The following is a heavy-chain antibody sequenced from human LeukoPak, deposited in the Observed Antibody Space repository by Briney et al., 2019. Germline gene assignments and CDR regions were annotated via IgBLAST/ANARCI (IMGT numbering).Heavy chain of an antibody. CDR3: ARGLFGIAAAAPFGY. V-gene: IGHV4-34*01. D-gene: IGHD6-13*01. CDR1: GGSFSGYY. Sequence: SETLSLTCAVYGGSFSGYYWSWIRQPPGRGLEWIGEINHSGSTNYNPSLKSRVTISVDTSKNQFSLKLSSVTAADTAVYYCARGLFGIAAAAPFGYWGQGTLVTVSS. CDR2: INHSGST. J-gene: IGHJ4*02.